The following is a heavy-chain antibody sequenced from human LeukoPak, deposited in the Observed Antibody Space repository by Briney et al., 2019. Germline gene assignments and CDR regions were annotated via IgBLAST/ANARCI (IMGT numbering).Heavy chain of an antibody. CDR2: INHSGST. V-gene: IGHV4-34*01. CDR1: GGSFSGYY. CDR3: ASPTKSRNWFDP. J-gene: IGHJ5*02. Sequence: PSETLSLTCAVYGGSFSGYYWSWIRQPPGKGLEWIGEINHSGSTNYNPSLKSRVTISVDTSKNQFSLKLSSVTAADTAVYYCASPTKSRNWFDPWGQGTLVTVSS.